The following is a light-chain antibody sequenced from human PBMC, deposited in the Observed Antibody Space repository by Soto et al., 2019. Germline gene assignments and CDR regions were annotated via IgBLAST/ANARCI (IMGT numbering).Light chain of an antibody. CDR1: QSVSDN. CDR3: QQHNNWPLT. CDR2: RSS. V-gene: IGKV3-15*01. J-gene: IGKJ4*01. Sequence: EIVMTQSPATLSVSPGERATLSCRASQSVSDNLVWYQQKPGQAPRLLIYRSSTRATGIPARFSGSGSGTEFTLTTSSLQSEDLALYYCQQHNNWPLTFGGGTKVEIK.